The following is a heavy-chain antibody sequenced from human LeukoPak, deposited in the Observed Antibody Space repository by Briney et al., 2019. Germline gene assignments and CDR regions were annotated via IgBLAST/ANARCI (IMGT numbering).Heavy chain of an antibody. V-gene: IGHV4-61*08. J-gene: IGHJ4*02. CDR3: VRVNSGWYSFDY. Sequence: SETLSLTCTVSGGSISSGGYSWSWIRQPPGKGLEWIGYDHYSGSTNYNPSLKSRVTISVDTSKNQFSLKLSSVTAADTAVYYCVRVNSGWYSFDYWGQGTLVTVSS. CDR1: GGSISSGGYS. CDR2: DHYSGST. D-gene: IGHD6-19*01.